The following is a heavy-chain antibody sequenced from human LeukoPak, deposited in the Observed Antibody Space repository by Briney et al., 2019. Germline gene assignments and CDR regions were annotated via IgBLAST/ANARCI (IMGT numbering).Heavy chain of an antibody. V-gene: IGHV4-59*01. Sequence: SETLSLTCAVYGGSFSGYYWSWIRQPPGKGLEWIGSIYYRLSTNYNPSLKSRLTISLDTSKNQLSLKLSSVTAADTAVYYCARGLNWPDPWGQGILVTVPS. CDR1: GGSFSGYY. CDR2: IYYRLST. CDR3: ARGLNWPDP. J-gene: IGHJ5*02.